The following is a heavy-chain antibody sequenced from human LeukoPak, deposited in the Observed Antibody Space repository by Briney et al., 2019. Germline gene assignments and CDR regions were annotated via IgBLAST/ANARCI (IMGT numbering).Heavy chain of an antibody. V-gene: IGHV3-48*01. CDR2: VTSSSNLI. CDR1: GFTFGSHS. J-gene: IGHJ4*02. Sequence: GGSLRLSCAASGFTFGSHSMNWVRQAPGKGLEWLSYVTSSSNLIYYADSVKGRFTTSRDNAKNSVYLQMNSLRAEDTAVYYCARDRGQWLIFDYWGQGTLVTVSS. CDR3: ARDRGQWLIFDY. D-gene: IGHD6-19*01.